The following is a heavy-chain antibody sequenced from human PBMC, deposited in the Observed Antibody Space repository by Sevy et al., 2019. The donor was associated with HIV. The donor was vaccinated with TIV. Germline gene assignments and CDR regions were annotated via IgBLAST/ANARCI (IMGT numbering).Heavy chain of an antibody. CDR1: GFTFSSYA. D-gene: IGHD2-21*02. J-gene: IGHJ4*02. CDR2: ISGSGGST. Sequence: GGSLRLSCAASGFTFSSYAMSWVRQAPGKGLEWVSAISGSGGSTYYADSVKGRFTISRDNSKNTLYLQMNSLRAEDMAVYYCAKPLVVTTTRESDYWGQGTLVTVSS. V-gene: IGHV3-23*01. CDR3: AKPLVVTTTRESDY.